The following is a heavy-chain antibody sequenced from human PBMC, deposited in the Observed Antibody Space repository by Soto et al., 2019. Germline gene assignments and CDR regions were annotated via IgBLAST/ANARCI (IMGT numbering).Heavy chain of an antibody. D-gene: IGHD3-10*01. CDR3: ASRAHMSRGGETFSYNYNGRDV. Sequence: GESLKISCKGSGYRFTSYWISWVRQMPGKGLEWMGRIDPIDSYTNYSPSFQGHVTISADKSISTAYLQWSSLKASDTAMYYCASRAHMSRGGETFSYNYNGRDVWGQGTTVPVSS. CDR2: IDPIDSYT. J-gene: IGHJ6*02. V-gene: IGHV5-10-1*01. CDR1: GYRFTSYW.